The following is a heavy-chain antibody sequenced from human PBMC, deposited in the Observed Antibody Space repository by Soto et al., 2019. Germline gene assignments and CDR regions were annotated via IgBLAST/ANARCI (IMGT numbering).Heavy chain of an antibody. CDR3: ASALVPAADGELWYGEHFDY. V-gene: IGHV1-69*12. CDR1: GGTFSSYA. CDR2: IIPIFGTA. J-gene: IGHJ4*02. Sequence: QVQLVQSGAEVKKPGSSVKVSSKASGGTFSSYAISWVRQAPGQGLEWMGGIIPIFGTANYAQKFQGRVTITADESTSTAYMQLSSLRSEDTAAYYCASALVPAADGELWYGEHFDYWGQGNLVTVSS. D-gene: IGHD2-2*01.